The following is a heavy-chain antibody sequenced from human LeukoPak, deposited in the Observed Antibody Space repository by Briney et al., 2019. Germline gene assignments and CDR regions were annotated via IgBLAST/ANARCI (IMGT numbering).Heavy chain of an antibody. CDR2: ISGSGGST. D-gene: IGHD3-3*01. Sequence: PGGSLRLSCAASGFTFSSYAMSWVRQAPGKGLEWVSAISGSGGSTYYADSVKGRFTISRDNSKNTLYLQMNSLRAEDTAVYYCASGRKGGKITIFGVAMASWGQGTLVTVSS. J-gene: IGHJ5*02. V-gene: IGHV3-23*01. CDR1: GFTFSSYA. CDR3: ASGRKGGKITIFGVAMAS.